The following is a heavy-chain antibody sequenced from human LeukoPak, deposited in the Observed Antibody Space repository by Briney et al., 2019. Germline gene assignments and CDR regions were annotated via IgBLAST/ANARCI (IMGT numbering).Heavy chain of an antibody. Sequence: SETLSLTGTVSGGSISSYYWSWIRQPPGKGLEWIGYIYYSGSTNYNPSLKSRVTISVDTSKNQFSLKLSSVTAADTAVYYCARFGVAGTAGVAFDIWGQGTTVTVSS. CDR2: IYYSGST. CDR3: ARFGVAGTAGVAFDI. CDR1: GGSISSYY. J-gene: IGHJ3*02. D-gene: IGHD6-19*01. V-gene: IGHV4-59*01.